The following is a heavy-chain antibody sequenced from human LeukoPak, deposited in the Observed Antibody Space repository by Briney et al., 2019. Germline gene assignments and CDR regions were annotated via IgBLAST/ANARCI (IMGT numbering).Heavy chain of an antibody. CDR3: AHSPYCYSTSCYYDS. CDR1: VFSLSTSGVG. V-gene: IGHV2-5*01. Sequence: SGPTLVNPTQTLTLTCTFSVFSLSTSGVGVGWICQPPGKALEWLTLIYWNDDTRYSTSLKSTLTITKDTSKNQVVPTLTNMDPVDTATYYCAHSPYCYSTSCYYDSWGQGTLVTVSS. CDR2: IYWNDDT. J-gene: IGHJ4*02. D-gene: IGHD2-2*01.